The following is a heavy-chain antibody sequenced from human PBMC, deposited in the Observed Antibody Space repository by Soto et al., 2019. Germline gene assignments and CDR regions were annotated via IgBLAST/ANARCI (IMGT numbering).Heavy chain of an antibody. CDR3: ARGRYCLTGRCFPNWFDS. V-gene: IGHV4-30-4*01. CDR2: IYKSATT. J-gene: IGHJ5*01. Sequence: SENLSLTCSVSGDSISNLDYFWAWIRQPPGQALEYIGYIYKSATTYYNPSFESRVAISVDTPKSQFSLNVTSVTAADTAVYFCARGRYCLTGRCFPNWFDSWGQGALVTVSS. D-gene: IGHD7-27*01. CDR1: GDSISNLDYF.